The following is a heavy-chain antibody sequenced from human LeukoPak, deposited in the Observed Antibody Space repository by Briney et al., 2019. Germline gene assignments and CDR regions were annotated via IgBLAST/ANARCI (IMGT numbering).Heavy chain of an antibody. V-gene: IGHV4-59*08. CDR1: GGSISSYY. CDR2: IYYSGST. D-gene: IGHD2-2*01. CDR3: ARLIGCSSTSCYAPSFDY. J-gene: IGHJ4*02. Sequence: SETLSLTCTVSGGSISSYYWSWLRQPPGKGLEWMGYIYYSGSTNYNPSLKSRVTISVDTSKNQFSLKLSSVTAADTAVYYCARLIGCSSTSCYAPSFDYWGQGTLVTVSS.